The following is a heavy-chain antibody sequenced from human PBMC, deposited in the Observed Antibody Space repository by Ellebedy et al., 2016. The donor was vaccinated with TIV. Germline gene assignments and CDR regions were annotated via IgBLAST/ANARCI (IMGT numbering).Heavy chain of an antibody. CDR1: GGSISSSSYY. V-gene: IGHV4-39*01. D-gene: IGHD4-17*01. Sequence: MPSETLSLTCTVSGGSISSSSYYWGWVRQPPGKGLEWIGSIYYSGSTYYNPSLKSRVTISVDTSKNQFSLKLSSVTAADTAVYYCARQKMTTVTTSGRGYFQHWGQGTLVTVSS. CDR3: ARQKMTTVTTSGRGYFQH. J-gene: IGHJ1*01. CDR2: IYYSGST.